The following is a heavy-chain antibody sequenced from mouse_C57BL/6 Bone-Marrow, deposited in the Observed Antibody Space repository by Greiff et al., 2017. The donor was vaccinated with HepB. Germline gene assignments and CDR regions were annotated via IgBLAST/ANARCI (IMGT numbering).Heavy chain of an antibody. V-gene: IGHV14-4*01. CDR1: GFNIKDDY. CDR2: IDPENGDT. D-gene: IGHD2-1*01. Sequence: EVQLQESGAELVRPGASVKLSCTASGFNIKDDYMHWVKQRPEQGLEWIGWIDPENGDTEYASKFQGKATITADTSSNTAYLQLSSLTSEDTAVYYCTTGNGNFAWFAYWGQGTLVTVSA. J-gene: IGHJ3*01. CDR3: TTGNGNFAWFAY.